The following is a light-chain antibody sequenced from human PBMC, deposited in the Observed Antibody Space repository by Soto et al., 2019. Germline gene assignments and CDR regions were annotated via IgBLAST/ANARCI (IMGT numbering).Light chain of an antibody. CDR2: DAS. V-gene: IGKV3-11*01. J-gene: IGKJ5*01. CDR1: QSVSSY. Sequence: EIVLTQSPDTLSLSPGERATLSCRASQSVSSYLAWYQQKPGQAPRLLIYDASNRATDIPARFRGSGSGTDFTLTISSLEPEDSAVYYCQQRNNWPLTFGQGTRLEIK. CDR3: QQRNNWPLT.